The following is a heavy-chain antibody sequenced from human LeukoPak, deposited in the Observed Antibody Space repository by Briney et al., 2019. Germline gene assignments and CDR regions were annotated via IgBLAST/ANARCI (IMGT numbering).Heavy chain of an antibody. J-gene: IGHJ4*02. CDR2: IKSKTDGGTT. D-gene: IGHD4-17*01. CDR3: TTDWYGDYVLGDY. Sequence: GGSLRLSCAASGFTFSNAWMNWVRQAPGKGLEWVSRIKSKTDGGTTDYAAPVKGRFTISRDDSKNTLYLQMNSLKTEDTAVYYCTTDWYGDYVLGDYWGQGTLVTVSS. CDR1: GFTFSNAW. V-gene: IGHV3-15*07.